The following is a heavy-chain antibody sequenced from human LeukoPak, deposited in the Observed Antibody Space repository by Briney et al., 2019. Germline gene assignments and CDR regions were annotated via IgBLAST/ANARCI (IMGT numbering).Heavy chain of an antibody. CDR2: INPSAGTT. V-gene: IGHV1-46*01. J-gene: IGHJ4*02. CDR3: ARDRYSSSSCVDY. Sequence: GASVKVSCKASGYTFTNYYMHWVRQAPGQGLERMGIINPSAGTTRYAQKFQGRVTMTRDTSTDTVYMELSSLRSADTAVYYCARDRYSSSSCVDYWGQGTLVTVSS. D-gene: IGHD6-6*01. CDR1: GYTFTNYY.